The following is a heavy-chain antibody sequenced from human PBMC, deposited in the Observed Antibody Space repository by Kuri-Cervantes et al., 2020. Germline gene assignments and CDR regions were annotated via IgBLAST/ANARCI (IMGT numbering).Heavy chain of an antibody. D-gene: IGHD2-2*01. CDR2: IIPIFGTA. CDR3: ASNSAIVVVAARYYYYMDV. J-gene: IGHJ6*03. CDR1: GYTFTGYY. V-gene: IGHV1-69*05. Sequence: SVKVSCKASGYTFTGYYMHWVRQAPGQGLEWMGGIIPIFGTANYAQKFQGRVTITTDESTSTAYMELSSLRSEDTAVYYCASNSAIVVVAARYYYYMDVWGKGTTVTVSS.